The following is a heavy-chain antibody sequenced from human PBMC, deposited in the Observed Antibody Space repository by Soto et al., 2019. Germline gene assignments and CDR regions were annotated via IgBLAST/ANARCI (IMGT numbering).Heavy chain of an antibody. CDR1: RFTIGNYW. Sequence: EVLLLESGGGLVQPGGSLTLSCAASRFTIGNYWMNWVRQAPGKGLEWVANIKGDGSEKYYVGSVEGRFTISRDNTKNSLDLQMNCLRVEDTAVYYCAAGFPPDFWGQGTLVTVSS. J-gene: IGHJ4*02. D-gene: IGHD3-10*01. CDR2: IKGDGSEK. CDR3: AAGFPPDF. V-gene: IGHV3-7*01.